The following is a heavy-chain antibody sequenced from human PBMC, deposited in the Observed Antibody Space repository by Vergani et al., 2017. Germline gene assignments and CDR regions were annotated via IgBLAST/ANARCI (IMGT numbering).Heavy chain of an antibody. CDR2: VYFTGHT. V-gene: IGHV4-39*02. CDR1: GDPISRTNFY. Sequence: QLQLQESGPGLVKPSETLSPTCTVSGDPISRTNFYWGWIRQPPGKGLEWVGSVYFTGHTYHNPSLKSRVTISVDTSNNHFSLNLSSVTAADAAVYYCARSGSYQRARDHWGRGTMVTVSS. CDR3: ARSGSYQRARDH. D-gene: IGHD6-25*01. J-gene: IGHJ4*02.